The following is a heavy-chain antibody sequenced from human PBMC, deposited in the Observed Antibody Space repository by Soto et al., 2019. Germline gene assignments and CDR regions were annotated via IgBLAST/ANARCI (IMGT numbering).Heavy chain of an antibody. CDR1: GFTFSDYA. CDR3: AKGAYYDILSGYRSPRPEMDV. V-gene: IGHV3-23*01. D-gene: IGHD3-9*01. CDR2: ISGTSGGT. Sequence: QSGGSLRLSCAASGFTFSDYALSWVRQAPGKGLEWVSGISGTSGGTYYADSVKGRFTISRDNSKNTLFLQMNSLRAEDTAVYYCAKGAYYDILSGYRSPRPEMDVWGQGTTVTVSS. J-gene: IGHJ6*02.